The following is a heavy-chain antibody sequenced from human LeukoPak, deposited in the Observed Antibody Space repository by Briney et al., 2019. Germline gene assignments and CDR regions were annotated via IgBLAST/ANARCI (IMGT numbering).Heavy chain of an antibody. J-gene: IGHJ3*02. CDR3: AKETVVVVAATPDAFDI. CDR2: INRDGSTT. Sequence: PGGSLRLSCAVSGFTFSSYWMHWVRQAPGKGLVWVSRINRDGSTTTYADSVKGRFTVSRDNAKNTLNLQMNSLRAEDTAVYYCAKETVVVVAATPDAFDIWGQGTMVTVSS. CDR1: GFTFSSYW. V-gene: IGHV3-74*03. D-gene: IGHD2-15*01.